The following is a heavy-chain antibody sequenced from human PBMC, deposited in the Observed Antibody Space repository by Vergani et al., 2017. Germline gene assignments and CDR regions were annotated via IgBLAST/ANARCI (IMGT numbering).Heavy chain of an antibody. Sequence: EVQLEESGGGLVLPGRSLRLSCVASGFTSAGYAMHWVRQAPGKGLEWVSGISWNSNSIGYADSVKGRFTISSDNAKNSLYLQMNSLRAEDTALYYCAKDLGTSSGGGWFDPWCQGTLVTVSS. D-gene: IGHD6-6*01. V-gene: IGHV3-9*02. CDR1: GFTSAGYA. CDR3: AKDLGTSSGGGWFDP. J-gene: IGHJ5*02. CDR2: ISWNSNSI.